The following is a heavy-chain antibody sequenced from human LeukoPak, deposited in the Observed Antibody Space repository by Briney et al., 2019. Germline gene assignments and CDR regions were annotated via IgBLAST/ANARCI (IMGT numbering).Heavy chain of an antibody. CDR3: ARAGYSSGWYGPYYFDY. CDR2: IYYSGGT. CDR1: GGSISSYY. Sequence: PSETLSLTCTVSGGSISSYYWSWTRQPPGKGLEWIGYIYYSGGTNYNPSLKSRVTISVDTSKNQFSLKLSSVTAADTAVYYCARAGYSSGWYGPYYFDYWGQGTLVTVSS. V-gene: IGHV4-59*08. D-gene: IGHD6-19*01. J-gene: IGHJ4*02.